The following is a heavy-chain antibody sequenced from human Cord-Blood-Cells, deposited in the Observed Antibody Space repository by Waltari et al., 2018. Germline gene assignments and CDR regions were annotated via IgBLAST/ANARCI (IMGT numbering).Heavy chain of an antibody. CDR1: GYTFTSYY. Sequence: QVQLVQSGAEVKKPGASVTVSCKASGYTFTSYYMHWVRQAPGQGLEWMGIINPSGGSTSYAQKFQGRVTMTRDTSTSTVYMELSSLRSEDTAVYYCARDIAAAKYYYYMDVWGKGTTVTVSS. CDR3: ARDIAAAKYYYYMDV. CDR2: INPSGGST. D-gene: IGHD6-13*01. J-gene: IGHJ6*03. V-gene: IGHV1-46*01.